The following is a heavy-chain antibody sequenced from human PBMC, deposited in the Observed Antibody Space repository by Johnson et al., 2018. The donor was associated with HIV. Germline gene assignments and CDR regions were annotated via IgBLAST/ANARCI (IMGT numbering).Heavy chain of an antibody. J-gene: IGHJ3*02. V-gene: IGHV3-53*01. CDR2: IYSGGST. CDR1: GFSVSSNY. Sequence: VQLVESGGGLIQPGGSLRLSCAASGFSVSSNYMSWVRQAPGKGLEWVSVIYSGGSTYYADSVKGRFTLSRDNSKNTLYLQMNSLRAEDTAVYYCASSITMIVVVTGGAFDIWGQGTMVTVSS. CDR3: ASSITMIVVVTGGAFDI. D-gene: IGHD3-22*01.